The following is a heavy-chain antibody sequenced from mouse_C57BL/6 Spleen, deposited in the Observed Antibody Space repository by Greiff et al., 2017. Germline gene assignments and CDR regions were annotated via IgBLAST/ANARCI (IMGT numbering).Heavy chain of an antibody. J-gene: IGHJ2*01. CDR3: TREGITTSDY. CDR2: INPGSGGT. Sequence: VQLQESGAELVRPGTSVKVSCKASGYAFTNYLIEWVKQRPGQGLEWIGVINPGSGGTNYNEKFKGKATLTADKSSSTAYMTLSSLTSEDSAVYFCTREGITTSDYWGQGTTLTVSS. D-gene: IGHD1-1*01. V-gene: IGHV1-54*01. CDR1: GYAFTNYL.